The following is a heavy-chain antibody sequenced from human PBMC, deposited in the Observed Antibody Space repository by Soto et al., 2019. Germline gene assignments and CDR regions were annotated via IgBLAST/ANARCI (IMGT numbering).Heavy chain of an antibody. J-gene: IGHJ5*01. CDR3: ARGRHGGNFFSSGLRATNWLDY. CDR2: IYYSGST. CDR1: GGSISSSSFY. Sequence: NPSETLSLTCSVSGGSISSSSFYWGWIRQPPGKGLEWIGIIYYSGSTYYNPSLKSRVSLSLDTSKSQFSLKQSSVTAADTPAYYCARGRHGGNFFSSGLRATNWLDYWGQGTLVTVSS. V-gene: IGHV4-39*01. D-gene: IGHD2-21*02.